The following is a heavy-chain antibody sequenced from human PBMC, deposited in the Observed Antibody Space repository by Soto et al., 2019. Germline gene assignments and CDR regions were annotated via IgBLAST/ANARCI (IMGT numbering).Heavy chain of an antibody. J-gene: IGHJ4*02. CDR1: GFTFSSYA. D-gene: IGHD3-16*01. Sequence: QVQLVESGGGVVQPGRSLRLSCAASGFTFSSYAMHWVRRAPGKGLEWMAVMSYDGSNKYYADSVKGRFTISRDNSKNTLYLQMNGLSPEDGALYYCARDGGAYWGQGALVIVSS. CDR2: MSYDGSNK. V-gene: IGHV3-30-3*01. CDR3: ARDGGAY.